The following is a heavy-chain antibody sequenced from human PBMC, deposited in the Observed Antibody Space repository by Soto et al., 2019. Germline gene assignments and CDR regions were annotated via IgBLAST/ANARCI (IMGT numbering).Heavy chain of an antibody. D-gene: IGHD1-7*01. J-gene: IGHJ4*02. Sequence: PGGSLMLSCAASGFTFSSYEMNWVRQAPGKGLEWVSYISSSCSTIYYADSVKCRFTISRDNAKNSLYLQMNSLRAEDTAVYYCARDRSPPGGTTSYFDDWGQGTLVIVSS. V-gene: IGHV3-48*03. CDR3: ARDRSPPGGTTSYFDD. CDR1: GFTFSSYE. CDR2: ISSSCSTI.